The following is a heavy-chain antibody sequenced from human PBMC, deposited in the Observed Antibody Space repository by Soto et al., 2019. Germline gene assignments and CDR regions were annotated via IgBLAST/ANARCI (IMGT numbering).Heavy chain of an antibody. CDR2: IYHSGST. Sequence: QEQLQESGPGLVKPSGTLSLTCAVSSGSISSSNWWTWVRQPPGKGLEWIGEIYHSGSTNYNPSLKSRVTISVDESKNQFSLQLRSVTAADTAVYYCARGVGGYCSSTSCSTEYFQHWGQGTLVTVSS. CDR1: SGSISSSNW. V-gene: IGHV4-4*02. J-gene: IGHJ1*01. D-gene: IGHD2-2*01. CDR3: ARGVGGYCSSTSCSTEYFQH.